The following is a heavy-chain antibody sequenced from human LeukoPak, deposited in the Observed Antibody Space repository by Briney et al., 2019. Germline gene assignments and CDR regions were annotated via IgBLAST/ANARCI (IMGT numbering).Heavy chain of an antibody. CDR2: ISGYSGNT. V-gene: IGHV1-18*01. CDR1: GYTFTTYG. CDR3: ARDTVEMATNDAFDI. J-gene: IGHJ3*02. Sequence: ASVKVSCKASGYTFTTYGISWVRQAPGQGLEWMGWISGYSGNTNYAQKLQGRVTMTTDTSTSTAYMELRSLRSDDTAVYYCARDTVEMATNDAFDIWGQGAIVTVSS. D-gene: IGHD5-24*01.